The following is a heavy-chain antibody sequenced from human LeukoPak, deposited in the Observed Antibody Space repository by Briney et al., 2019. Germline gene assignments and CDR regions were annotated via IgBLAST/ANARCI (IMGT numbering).Heavy chain of an antibody. Sequence: ASVKVSCKAPGYSFIGYYMHWVRQAPGQGLEWMGWIKSNSGGTHYAQKFQGRVTMTRDTSITTAHMELSRLTSDDTAVYYCARDQGGTIDYWGQGTLVTVSS. CDR1: GYSFIGYY. D-gene: IGHD1-7*01. CDR3: ARDQGGTIDY. V-gene: IGHV1-2*02. J-gene: IGHJ4*02. CDR2: IKSNSGGT.